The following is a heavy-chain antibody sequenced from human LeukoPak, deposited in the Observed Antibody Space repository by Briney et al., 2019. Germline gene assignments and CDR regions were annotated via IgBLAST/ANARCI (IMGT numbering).Heavy chain of an antibody. J-gene: IGHJ4*02. V-gene: IGHV4-61*08. D-gene: IGHD1-26*01. CDR1: GGSVGSAGYY. CDR3: ARTQSQSGSYRYYFGY. CDR2: IYYIRNT. Sequence: SETLSLTCTVSGGSVGSAGYYWSWMRQPPGGALEWIGYIYYIRNTNYNPSLKSRVTMSLDPSKNQFSLKLNSVTAADTAVYYCARTQSQSGSYRYYFGYWGQGTLVTVSS.